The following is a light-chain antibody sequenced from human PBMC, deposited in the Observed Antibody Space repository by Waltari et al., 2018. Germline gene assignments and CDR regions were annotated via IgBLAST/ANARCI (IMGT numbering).Light chain of an antibody. V-gene: IGLV2-8*01. CDR3: SSYVRSNNLA. J-gene: IGLJ2*01. CDR2: EVN. Sequence: QSALTQPPSTSGSPEQSVTISCTGTSSDIGGYNYVSWYQQHPGKAPKLMIYEVNKRPSGVPDRFSASKSGNTASLTISGLQGEDEADYYCSSYVRSNNLAFGGGTKLTVL. CDR1: SSDIGGYNY.